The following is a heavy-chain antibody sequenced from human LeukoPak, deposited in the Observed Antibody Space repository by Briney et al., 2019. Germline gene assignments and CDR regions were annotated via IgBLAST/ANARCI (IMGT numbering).Heavy chain of an antibody. D-gene: IGHD3-3*01. J-gene: IGHJ4*02. CDR2: INPSGGST. CDR3: ARSFRGDFWSGYYTGPFY. V-gene: IGHV1-46*01. CDR1: GYTFTSYY. Sequence: ASVKVSCKASGYTFTSYYMHWVRQAPGQGLEWMGIINPSGGSTSYAQKFQGRVTMTRDTSTSTVYMELSSLRSEDTAVYYCARSFRGDFWSGYYTGPFYWGQGTLVTVSS.